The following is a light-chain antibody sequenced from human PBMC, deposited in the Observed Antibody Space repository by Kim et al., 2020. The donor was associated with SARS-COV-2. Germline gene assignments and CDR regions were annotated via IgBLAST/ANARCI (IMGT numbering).Light chain of an antibody. CDR2: GDK. J-gene: IGLJ3*02. CDR1: SGTSGSSY. Sequence: VTISCTRTSGTSGSSYVQWYQQHPGSAHTPVIYGDKQSPSGVPDRFSGSIHSSSNSASLTISGLKTEDEADYYCQSSDGNNHWVFGGGTQLTVL. CDR3: QSSDGNNHWV. V-gene: IGLV6-57*03.